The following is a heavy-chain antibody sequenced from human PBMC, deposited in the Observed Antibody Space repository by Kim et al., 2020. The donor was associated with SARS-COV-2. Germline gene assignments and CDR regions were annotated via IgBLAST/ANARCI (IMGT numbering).Heavy chain of an antibody. Sequence: SVKVSCKASGGTFSSYAISWVRQAPGQGLEWMGGIIPIFGTANYAQKFQGRVTITADKSTSTAYMELSSLRSEDTAVYYCARGVSYYYDSSGYDGLDAFNILSQETTVTVSS. CDR1: GGTFSSYA. CDR3: ARGVSYYYDSSGYDGLDAFNI. J-gene: IGHJ3*02. V-gene: IGHV1-69*06. CDR2: IIPIFGTA. D-gene: IGHD3-22*01.